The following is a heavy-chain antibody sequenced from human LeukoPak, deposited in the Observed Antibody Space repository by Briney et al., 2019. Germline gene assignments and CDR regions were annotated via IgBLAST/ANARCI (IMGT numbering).Heavy chain of an antibody. Sequence: SVKVSCKASGGTFSSYAISWVRQAPGQGLEWMGRIIPIRGIANYAQKFQGRVTITADKSTSTAYMELSSLRSEDTAVYYCARGPRVGMITFGGVTNIDYWGQGTLVTVSS. CDR1: GGTFSSYA. CDR3: ARGPRVGMITFGGVTNIDY. J-gene: IGHJ4*02. V-gene: IGHV1-69*04. CDR2: IIPIRGIA. D-gene: IGHD3-16*01.